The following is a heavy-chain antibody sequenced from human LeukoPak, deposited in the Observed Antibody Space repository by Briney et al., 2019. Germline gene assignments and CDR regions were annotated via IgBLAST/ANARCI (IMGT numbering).Heavy chain of an antibody. CDR3: ARVTGGRYCSTTSCYMRGWFDP. V-gene: IGHV1-69*13. D-gene: IGHD2-2*02. CDR1: GGTFISYA. J-gene: IGHJ5*02. Sequence: SVKVSCKASGGTFISYAISWVRQAPGQGLEWMGGIIPFFGTSNYAQKFQGRVTITADESTRTAYMELSSLRSEDTAVYYCARVTGGRYCSTTSCYMRGWFDPWGQGTLVTVAS. CDR2: IIPFFGTS.